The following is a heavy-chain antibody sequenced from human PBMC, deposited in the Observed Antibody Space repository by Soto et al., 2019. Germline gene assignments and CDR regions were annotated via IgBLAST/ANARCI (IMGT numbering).Heavy chain of an antibody. CDR1: GFSFSTYW. CDR3: ARDHLGYCSGGSCSWSEYFDC. V-gene: IGHV3-7*04. Sequence: GGSLRLSCAASGFSFSTYWMSWVRQAPGKGLEWVANIKDDGSERYYVDSVKGRFTISRDNAKNSLYLQMNSLGAEDTAVYFCARDHLGYCSGGSCSWSEYFDCWGQGTLVTVSS. J-gene: IGHJ4*02. D-gene: IGHD2-15*01. CDR2: IKDDGSER.